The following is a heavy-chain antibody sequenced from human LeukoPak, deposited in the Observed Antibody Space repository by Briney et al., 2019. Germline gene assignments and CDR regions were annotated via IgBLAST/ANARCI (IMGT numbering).Heavy chain of an antibody. CDR1: GFTFSKYA. CDR3: ARGSYYDFWSGYYPEYYYYYYMDV. J-gene: IGHJ6*03. Sequence: PGGSLRLSCAASGFTFSKYAMTWVRQAPGKGLEWVAVISYDGSNKYYADSVKGRFTISRDNSKNTLYLQMNSLRAEDTAVYYCARGSYYDFWSGYYPEYYYYYYMDVWGKGTTVTVSS. CDR2: ISYDGSNK. D-gene: IGHD3-3*01. V-gene: IGHV3-30*04.